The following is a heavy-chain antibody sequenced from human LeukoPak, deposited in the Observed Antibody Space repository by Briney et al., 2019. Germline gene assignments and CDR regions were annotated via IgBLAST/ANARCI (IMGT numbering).Heavy chain of an antibody. CDR1: GGSITSSSYY. V-gene: IGHV4-39*01. CDR2: IYYSGST. D-gene: IGHD1-14*01. Sequence: SETLSLTCTVSGGSITSSSYYWGWIRQPPGKGLEWIGSIYYSGSTNYNPSLKSRVTISVATSKNQFSLKLSSVTAADTAVYYCARSEFRLNWFDPWGQGTLVTVSS. CDR3: ARSEFRLNWFDP. J-gene: IGHJ5*02.